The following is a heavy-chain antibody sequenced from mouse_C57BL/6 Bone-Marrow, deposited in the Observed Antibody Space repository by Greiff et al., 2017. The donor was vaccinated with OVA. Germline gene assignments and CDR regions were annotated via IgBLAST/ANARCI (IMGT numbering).Heavy chain of an antibody. CDR2: IDPSDSET. Sequence: VQLQQPGAELVRPGSSVKLSCKASGYTFTSYWMHWVKQRPIQGLEWIGNIDPSDSETHYNQKFKDKATLTVDKSSSTAYMQLSSLTSEDSAVYYCARRLGRNYGDYWGQGTTLTVSS. CDR1: GYTFTSYW. V-gene: IGHV1-52*01. CDR3: ARRLGRNYGDY. D-gene: IGHD4-1*01. J-gene: IGHJ2*01.